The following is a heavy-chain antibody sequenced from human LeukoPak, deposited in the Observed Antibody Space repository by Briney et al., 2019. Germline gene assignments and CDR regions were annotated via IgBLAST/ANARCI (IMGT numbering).Heavy chain of an antibody. D-gene: IGHD3-16*01. CDR3: ARVWAEFQLVCVF. Sequence: GASVKVSCKASGYTFTSYLISWVRQVPGQGLEWMGWISGHNGNTDYAQKFKDRVTLTTDTSSSTAYMELRSLTSDDTAVYFCARVWAEFQLVCVFWGQGALVTVSP. CDR2: ISGHNGNT. V-gene: IGHV1-18*01. CDR1: GYTFTSYL. J-gene: IGHJ1*01.